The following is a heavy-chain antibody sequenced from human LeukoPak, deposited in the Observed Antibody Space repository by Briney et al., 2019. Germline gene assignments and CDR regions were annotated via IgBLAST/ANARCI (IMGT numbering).Heavy chain of an antibody. CDR2: ISGSGAST. Sequence: GGSLRLSCAASGFTFSSYYMSWVRQAPGKGLEWVSSISGSGASTYYGDSVKRRFTISRDFSKNTVYAQMNSLREEHTAVYYCAKGGRNYDFWRLNYWGRGTLVTVSS. CDR1: GFTFSSYY. D-gene: IGHD3-3*01. V-gene: IGHV3-23*01. CDR3: AKGGRNYDFWRLNY. J-gene: IGHJ4*02.